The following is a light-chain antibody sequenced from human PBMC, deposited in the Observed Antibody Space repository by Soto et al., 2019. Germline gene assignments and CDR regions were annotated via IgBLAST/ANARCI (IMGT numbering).Light chain of an antibody. CDR2: KAS. Sequence: DIQMTQSPSTLSASVGDRVTITCRASQSISSWLAWYQQKPGKAPKLLIYKASSLASGVPSRFSGSGSGTEFTLTISRLQPDVFATYYCQQYNSYLRTFGQGTKVEIK. CDR1: QSISSW. V-gene: IGKV1-5*03. J-gene: IGKJ1*01. CDR3: QQYNSYLRT.